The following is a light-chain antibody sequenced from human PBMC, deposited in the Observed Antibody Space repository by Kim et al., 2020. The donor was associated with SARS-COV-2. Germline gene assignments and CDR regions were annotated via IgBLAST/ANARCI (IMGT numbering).Light chain of an antibody. CDR3: SSYTSSSTWV. CDR1: SSDIGGYNY. V-gene: IGLV2-14*03. J-gene: IGLJ3*02. CDR2: DVT. Sequence: QSALTQPASVSGSPGQSITLSCTGTSSDIGGYNYVSWYQQHPGKAPKLMIYDVTNRPSVVSNRFSGSKSGNTASLTISGLQAEDEADYYCSSYTSSSTWVFGAGTKVTVL.